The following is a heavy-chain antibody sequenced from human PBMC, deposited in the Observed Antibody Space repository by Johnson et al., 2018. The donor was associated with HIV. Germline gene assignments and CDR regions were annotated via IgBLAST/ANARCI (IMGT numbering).Heavy chain of an antibody. V-gene: IGHV3-11*04. CDR1: GFTFSDYY. CDR2: ISNSGSTI. Sequence: QVQLVESGGGLVQPGGSLRLSCAASGFTFSDYYMSWIRQAPGKGLEWVSYISNSGSTIYYTDSVKGRFTISRDNAKNSLYLQMNSLRAEDTAVYYCARGGCSGGSCYSHDAFDIWGQGTMVTVSS. CDR3: ARGGCSGGSCYSHDAFDI. J-gene: IGHJ3*02. D-gene: IGHD2-15*01.